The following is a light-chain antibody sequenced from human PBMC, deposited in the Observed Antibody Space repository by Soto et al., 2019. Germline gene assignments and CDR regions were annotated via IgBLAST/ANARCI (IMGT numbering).Light chain of an antibody. CDR1: QSVSSSY. CDR3: QQYDSSPLT. Sequence: EIVLTQSPGTLSLSPGERATLSCRASQSVSSSYLAWYQQKPGQAPRLLIYGASSRATGIPDRFRGSGSGTDFTLTISILEPEDFAVYYCQQYDSSPLTFGGGTKVEIK. J-gene: IGKJ4*01. CDR2: GAS. V-gene: IGKV3-20*01.